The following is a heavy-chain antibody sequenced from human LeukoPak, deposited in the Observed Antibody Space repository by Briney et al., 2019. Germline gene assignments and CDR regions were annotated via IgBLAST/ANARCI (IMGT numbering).Heavy chain of an antibody. CDR1: GGSFSGYY. CDR3: ARGDYDYVWGSYPPRYYFDY. V-gene: IGHV4-34*01. CDR2: TNHSGST. J-gene: IGHJ4*02. Sequence: PSETLSLTCAVYGGSFSGYYWSWIRQPPGKGLEWIGETNHSGSTNYNPSLKSRVTISVDTSKNQFSLKLSSVTAADTAVYYCARGDYDYVWGSYPPRYYFDYWGQGTLVTVSS. D-gene: IGHD3-16*02.